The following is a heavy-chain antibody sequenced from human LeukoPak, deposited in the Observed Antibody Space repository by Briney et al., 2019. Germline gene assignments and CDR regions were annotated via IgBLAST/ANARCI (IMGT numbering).Heavy chain of an antibody. D-gene: IGHD4/OR15-4a*01. V-gene: IGHV3-30*04. Sequence: GRSLRLSCAASGFTFTRYVMHWDRQAPGKGLEWVAFISTDGNKKYYADSVKGRFTISRDNSKNTLYLQMNSLRPEDTAVYYCARDVLRGGQGTLVTVSS. CDR2: ISTDGNKK. CDR3: ARDVLR. CDR1: GFTFTRYV. J-gene: IGHJ4*02.